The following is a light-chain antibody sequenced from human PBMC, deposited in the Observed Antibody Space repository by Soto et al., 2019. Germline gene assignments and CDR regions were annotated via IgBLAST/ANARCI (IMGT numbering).Light chain of an antibody. CDR3: QQRSNSPPGALT. V-gene: IGKV3-11*01. CDR1: QSVSSY. J-gene: IGKJ4*01. Sequence: EIVLTQSPATLSLSPGERATLSCRASQSVSSYLAWYQQKPGQAPRLLIYDASNRATGIPARFSGSGSGTDFTLTISSLEPEDFAVYYCQQRSNSPPGALTFGGGTKVEIK. CDR2: DAS.